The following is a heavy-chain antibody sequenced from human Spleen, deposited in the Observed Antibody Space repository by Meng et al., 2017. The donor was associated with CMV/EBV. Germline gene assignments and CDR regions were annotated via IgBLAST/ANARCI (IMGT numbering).Heavy chain of an antibody. CDR2: IYYSGST. CDR3: ARDAGSYGMDV. V-gene: IGHV4-59*01. J-gene: IGHJ6*02. Sequence: SETLSLTCTVSGGSISSYYWSWIRQPPGKGLGWIGYIYYSGSTNYNPSLKSRVTISVDTSKNQFSLKLSSVTAADTAVYYCARDAGSYGMDVWGQGTTVTVSS. CDR1: GGSISSYY. D-gene: IGHD2-15*01.